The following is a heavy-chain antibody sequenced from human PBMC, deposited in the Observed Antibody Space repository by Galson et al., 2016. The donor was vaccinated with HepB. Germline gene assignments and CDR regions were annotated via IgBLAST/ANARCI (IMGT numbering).Heavy chain of an antibody. V-gene: IGHV4-39*01. CDR2: IDSSGRA. D-gene: IGHD6-19*01. J-gene: IGHJ4*02. CDR3: VSTSPIPAHRSGWHDD. Sequence: RQPPGKGLEWIAIIDSSGRAYYNPSLGSRATISVGTSKNQFSLELSSVTAADTAVYYCVSTSPIPAHRSGWHDDWGQGTLVTVPS.